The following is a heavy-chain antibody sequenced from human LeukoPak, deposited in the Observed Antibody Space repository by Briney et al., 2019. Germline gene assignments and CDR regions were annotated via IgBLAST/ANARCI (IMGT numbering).Heavy chain of an antibody. CDR1: GGSISSYY. CDR2: IYYSGST. J-gene: IGHJ6*03. D-gene: IGHD4-11*01. CDR3: ARIYSIENYYYYYMDV. Sequence: SETLSLTCTVSGGSISSYYWSWIRQPPGKGLEWIGYIYYSGSTNYNPSPKSRVTISVDTSKNQFSLKLSSVTAADAAVYYCARIYSIENYYYYYMDVWGKGTTVTVSS. V-gene: IGHV4-59*01.